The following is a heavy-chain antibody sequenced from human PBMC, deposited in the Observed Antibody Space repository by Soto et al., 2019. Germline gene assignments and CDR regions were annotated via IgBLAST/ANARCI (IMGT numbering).Heavy chain of an antibody. CDR1: GGSISSYY. CDR2: IYYSGST. CDR3: AREGYSSNWCAWGAFDI. J-gene: IGHJ3*02. Sequence: SETLSLTCTVSGGSISSYYWSWIRQPPGKGLEWIGYIYYSGSTNYNSSLKSRVTISVDTSKNQFSLKLSSVTAADTAVYYCAREGYSSNWCAWGAFDIWGQGTMVTVS. V-gene: IGHV4-59*01. D-gene: IGHD6-13*01.